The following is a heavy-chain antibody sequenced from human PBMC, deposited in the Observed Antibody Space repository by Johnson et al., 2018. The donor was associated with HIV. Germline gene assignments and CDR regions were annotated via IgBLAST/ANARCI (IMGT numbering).Heavy chain of an antibody. CDR1: GFTLSSYA. V-gene: IGHV3-30-3*01. CDR3: ARDQGNYYDSSGKPKRAFDI. J-gene: IGHJ3*02. Sequence: VQLVESGGGVVQPGRSLRLSCAASGFTLSSYAMHWVRQAPGKGLEWVAVISYDGSNKYYADSVKGRFTISRDKSKNTLYLQMNILRAEDTAVYYCARDQGNYYDSSGKPKRAFDIWGQGTMVTVSS. D-gene: IGHD3-22*01. CDR2: ISYDGSNK.